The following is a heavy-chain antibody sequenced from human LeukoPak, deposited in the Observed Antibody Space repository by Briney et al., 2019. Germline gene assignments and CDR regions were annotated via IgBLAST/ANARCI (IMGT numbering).Heavy chain of an antibody. CDR2: IYYSGST. CDR3: ARQGWASFYYYGVDV. J-gene: IGHJ6*02. D-gene: IGHD6-19*01. CDR1: EFTFSSYSMN. Sequence: GSLRLSCAASEFTFSSYSMNWVRQAPGKGLEWIGSIYYSGSTYYNSSLKSRVTISVDTSKNQFSLKLSSVTAADTAVYYCARQGWASFYYYGVDVWGQGTPVTVSS. V-gene: IGHV4-39*01.